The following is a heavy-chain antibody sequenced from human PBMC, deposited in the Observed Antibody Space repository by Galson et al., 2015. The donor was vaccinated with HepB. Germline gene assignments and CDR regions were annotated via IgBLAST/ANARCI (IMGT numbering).Heavy chain of an antibody. J-gene: IGHJ4*02. CDR2: ISYDGSNK. V-gene: IGHV3-30-3*01. CDR1: GFTFSSYA. CDR3: ARDNLSGSPPGAFDY. Sequence: SLRLSCAASGFTFSSYAMHWVRQAPGKGLEWVAVISYDGSNKYYADSVKGRFTISRDNSKNTLYLQMNSLRAEDTAVYYCARDNLSGSPPGAFDYWGQGTLVTVSS. D-gene: IGHD1-26*01.